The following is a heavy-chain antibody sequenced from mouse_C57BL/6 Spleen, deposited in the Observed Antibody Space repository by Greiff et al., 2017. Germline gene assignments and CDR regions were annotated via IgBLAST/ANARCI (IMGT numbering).Heavy chain of an antibody. J-gene: IGHJ1*03. Sequence: VQLQQSGAELVRPGTSVKVSCKASGYAFTNYLIEWVKQRPGQGLEWIGVINPGSGGTNYNEKFKGKATLTADKSSSTAYMQLSSLTSEDSAVDCCARRNYYGEGYFDVWGTGTTVTVSS. CDR2: INPGSGGT. CDR3: ARRNYYGEGYFDV. D-gene: IGHD1-1*01. V-gene: IGHV1-54*01. CDR1: GYAFTNYL.